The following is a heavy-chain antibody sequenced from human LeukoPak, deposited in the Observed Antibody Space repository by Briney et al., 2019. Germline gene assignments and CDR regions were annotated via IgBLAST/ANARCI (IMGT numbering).Heavy chain of an antibody. J-gene: IGHJ4*02. CDR1: GGTFSSYA. CDR2: IIPIFGTA. V-gene: IGHV1-69*05. CDR3: ASSTEEYYYDSSGYYGY. D-gene: IGHD3-22*01. Sequence: SVKVSCKASGGTFSSYAISWVRQAPGQGLEWMGGIIPIFGTANYAQKFQGRVTITTDESTSTAYMELSSLRSEDMAVYYCASSTEEYYYDSSGYYGYWGQGTLVTVSS.